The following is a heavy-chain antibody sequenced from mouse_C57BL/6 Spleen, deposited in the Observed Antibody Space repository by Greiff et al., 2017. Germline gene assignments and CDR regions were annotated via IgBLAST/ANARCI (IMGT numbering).Heavy chain of an antibody. V-gene: IGHV1-63*01. CDR2: IYPGGGYT. D-gene: IGHD2-4*01. J-gene: IGHJ2*01. Sequence: VKLVESGAALVRPGTSVKMSCKASGYTFPNYWIGWAKQRPGHGLEWIGDIYPGGGYTNYNETFKGKAPLTADKSSSTAYMQFSSLTSEDSAIYYCARGGLRQGYYFDYWGQGTTLTVSS. CDR1: GYTFPNYW. CDR3: ARGGLRQGYYFDY.